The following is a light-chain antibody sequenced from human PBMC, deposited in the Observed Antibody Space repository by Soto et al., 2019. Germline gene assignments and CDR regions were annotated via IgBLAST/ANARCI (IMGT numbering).Light chain of an antibody. J-gene: IGKJ4*01. CDR2: DIF. V-gene: IGKV3D-15*01. Sequence: DIVMTQSPATLSVSPGDSATLSCRASQSVGSDLAWYQQKPGQAPRLVIYDIFTRATGVPNRISGSGSGTELNLTISRLQSEDFAVYYCQQYNSWPLTFGGGTKVDIK. CDR3: QQYNSWPLT. CDR1: QSVGSD.